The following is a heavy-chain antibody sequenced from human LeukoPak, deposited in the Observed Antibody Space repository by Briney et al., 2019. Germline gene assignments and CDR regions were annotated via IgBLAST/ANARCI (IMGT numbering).Heavy chain of an antibody. CDR3: VRDDYGSGTYYY. D-gene: IGHD3-10*01. J-gene: IGHJ4*02. V-gene: IGHV3-11*01. Sequence: PGGSLRLSCAASGFTFTDYHMSWIRQAPGKGLEWVSHISSSGSTTYYADSVKGRFTISRDNAKNSLYLQTNSLRAEDTAVCYCVRDDYGSGTYYYWGQGTLVTVSS. CDR1: GFTFTDYH. CDR2: ISSSGSTT.